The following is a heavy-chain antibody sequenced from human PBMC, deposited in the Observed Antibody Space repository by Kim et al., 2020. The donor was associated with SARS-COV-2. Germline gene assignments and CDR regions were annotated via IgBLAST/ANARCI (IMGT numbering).Heavy chain of an antibody. V-gene: IGHV3-9*01. CDR3: AKVSYSSSWYPLDY. Sequence: ADSVKGRFTISRDNAKNSLYLQMNSLRAEDTALYYCAKVSYSSSWYPLDYWGQGTLVTVSS. D-gene: IGHD6-13*01. J-gene: IGHJ4*02.